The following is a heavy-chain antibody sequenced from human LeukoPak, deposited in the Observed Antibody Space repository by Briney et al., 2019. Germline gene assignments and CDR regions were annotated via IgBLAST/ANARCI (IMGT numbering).Heavy chain of an antibody. V-gene: IGHV4-4*07. CDR1: GGSISSYY. D-gene: IGHD1-26*01. J-gene: IGHJ4*02. Sequence: PSETLSLTCTVSGGSISSYYWSWIRQPAGKGLEWIGRIYTSGSTSYNPSLKSRVTMSADTSKNQFSLKLSSVTAADTAVYYCARDRGGSYYRRIYYFDYWGQGTLVTVSS. CDR2: IYTSGST. CDR3: ARDRGGSYYRRIYYFDY.